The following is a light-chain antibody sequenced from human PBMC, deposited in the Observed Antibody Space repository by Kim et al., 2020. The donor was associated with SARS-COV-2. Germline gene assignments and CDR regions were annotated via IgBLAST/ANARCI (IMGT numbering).Light chain of an antibody. CDR3: LQDYYYPRT. Sequence: AIQMTQSPSSLSASVGDRVTITCRASQGIRNDLGWYRQKSGKAPELLIYAASSLQSGAPSRFRGSGSATDFTLTISSLQPEDFASYYCLQDYYYPRTFGQGTKVEIK. CDR1: QGIRND. V-gene: IGKV1-6*01. J-gene: IGKJ1*01. CDR2: AAS.